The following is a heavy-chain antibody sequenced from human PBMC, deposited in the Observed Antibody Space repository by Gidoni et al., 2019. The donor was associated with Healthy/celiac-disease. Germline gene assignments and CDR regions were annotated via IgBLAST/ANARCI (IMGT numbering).Heavy chain of an antibody. V-gene: IGHV4-4*07. J-gene: IGHJ5*02. D-gene: IGHD6-19*01. CDR2: IYTSGST. Sequence: QVQLQESGPGLVKPSEPLSLTCTVSGGSISSYYWSWIRQPAGKGLEWIGRIYTSGSTNYNPSLKSRVTMSVDTSKNQFSLKLSSVTAADTAVYYCARDVSSGWSSWFDPWGQGTLVTVSS. CDR1: GGSISSYY. CDR3: ARDVSSGWSSWFDP.